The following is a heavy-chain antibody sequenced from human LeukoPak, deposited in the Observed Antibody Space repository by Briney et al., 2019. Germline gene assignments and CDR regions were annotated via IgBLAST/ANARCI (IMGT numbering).Heavy chain of an antibody. V-gene: IGHV1-18*04. Sequence: ASVKVSCKASGYTFTSYGISWVRQAPGQGLEWMGWISAYNGNTNYAQKLQGRVTMTTDTSTSTAYMELRSLRSDDTAVYYCARDKGSWYSSSRFDYWGQGTLVTVSS. CDR3: ARDKGSWYSSSRFDY. D-gene: IGHD6-13*01. CDR1: GYTFTSYG. CDR2: ISAYNGNT. J-gene: IGHJ4*02.